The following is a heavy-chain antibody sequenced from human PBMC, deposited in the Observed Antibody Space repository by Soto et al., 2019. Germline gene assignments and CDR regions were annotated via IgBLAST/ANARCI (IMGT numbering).Heavy chain of an antibody. CDR1: GYSFTSYW. D-gene: IGHD3-10*01. CDR2: IYPGDSDT. J-gene: IGHJ6*02. Sequence: GESLKISCKGSGYSFTSYWIGWVRQMPGKGLEWMGIIYPGDSDTGYSPSFQGQVTISADKSISTAYLQWSSLKASDTAMYYCATTETYYYGSGNYYYYYGMDVWGQGTTVTVSS. CDR3: ATTETYYYGSGNYYYYYGMDV. V-gene: IGHV5-51*01.